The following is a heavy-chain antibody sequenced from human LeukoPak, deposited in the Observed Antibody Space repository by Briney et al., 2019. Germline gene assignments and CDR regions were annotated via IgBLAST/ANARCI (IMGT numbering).Heavy chain of an antibody. Sequence: ASVKVSCKASGYTFTGYYMHWVRQAPGQGLEWMGWINPNSGGTNYAQKFQGRVTMTRDTSISTAYMELSRLRSDDMAVYYCARDKSHDYGDYDYWGQGTLVTVSS. V-gene: IGHV1-2*02. J-gene: IGHJ4*02. CDR1: GYTFTGYY. D-gene: IGHD4-17*01. CDR2: INPNSGGT. CDR3: ARDKSHDYGDYDY.